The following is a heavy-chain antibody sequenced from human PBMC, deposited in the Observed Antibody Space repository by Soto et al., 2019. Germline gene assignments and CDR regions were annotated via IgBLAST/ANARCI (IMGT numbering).Heavy chain of an antibody. Sequence: SETLSLTCTVSGYSISTGYYWAWVRQSPGKGLEWIGSVYRSGAAYYSPTLKSRVTISVDTSKNQFSLHLKSVTAADAAVYYCAREYSYALDVAGYFDFWCQGTSVSVSS. CDR2: VYRSGAA. D-gene: IGHD6-19*01. CDR1: GYSISTGYY. CDR3: AREYSYALDVAGYFDF. V-gene: IGHV4-38-2*02. J-gene: IGHJ4*02.